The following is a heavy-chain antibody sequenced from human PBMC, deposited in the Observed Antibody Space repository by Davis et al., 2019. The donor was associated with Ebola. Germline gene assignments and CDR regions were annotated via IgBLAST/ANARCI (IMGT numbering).Heavy chain of an antibody. J-gene: IGHJ6*02. Sequence: ASVTVSCQASGYTFTSYGISWVRQAPGQGLEWMGWLSAYNGNTHYAQNLQGRVTMTTDTSTSTAYMELRSLRSDDTAVYYCARDFPAGNTKYHYYVMDVWGQGTTVTVSS. CDR1: GYTFTSYG. CDR2: LSAYNGNT. D-gene: IGHD1-7*01. CDR3: ARDFPAGNTKYHYYVMDV. V-gene: IGHV1-18*01.